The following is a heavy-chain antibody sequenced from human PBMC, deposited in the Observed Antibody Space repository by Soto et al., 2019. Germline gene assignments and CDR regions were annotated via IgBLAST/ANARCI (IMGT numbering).Heavy chain of an antibody. Sequence: GASVKVSCKASGYTFTGYYMHWVRQAPGQGLEWMGWINPNSGGTSYAQKFQGWVTMTRDTSISTAYMELSRLRSDDTAVYYCAREAVAGTFDYWGQGTLVTVSS. D-gene: IGHD6-19*01. CDR1: GYTFTGYY. CDR3: AREAVAGTFDY. V-gene: IGHV1-2*04. CDR2: INPNSGGT. J-gene: IGHJ4*02.